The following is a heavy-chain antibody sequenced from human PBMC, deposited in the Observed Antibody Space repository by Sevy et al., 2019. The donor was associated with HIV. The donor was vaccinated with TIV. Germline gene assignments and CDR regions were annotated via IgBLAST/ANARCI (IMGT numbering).Heavy chain of an antibody. Sequence: GGSLRLSCAASGFTFSSYGMHWVRQAPGKGLEWVAVIWYDGSNKYYADSVKGRFTISRDNSKNTLYLQRNSLRAEDMAVYYCARGEEYCSSTSCYDYYYYYGMDVWGQGTTVTVSS. D-gene: IGHD2-2*01. CDR1: GFTFSSYG. CDR2: IWYDGSNK. J-gene: IGHJ6*02. CDR3: ARGEEYCSSTSCYDYYYYYGMDV. V-gene: IGHV3-33*01.